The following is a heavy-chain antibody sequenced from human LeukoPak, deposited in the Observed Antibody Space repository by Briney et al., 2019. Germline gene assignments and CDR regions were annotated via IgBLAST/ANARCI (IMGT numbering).Heavy chain of an antibody. CDR3: ARAMSIAARLQTIFDY. V-gene: IGHV4-39*07. CDR1: GGSISSSSYY. J-gene: IGHJ4*02. Sequence: SSETLSLTCTVSGGSISSSSYYWGWFRQPPGKGLEWIGNIYYSGSTYYNPSLKSRVTISVDTSKNQFSLNLTSVTAADTAVYYCARAMSIAARLQTIFDYWGQGTLVTVSS. D-gene: IGHD6-6*01. CDR2: IYYSGST.